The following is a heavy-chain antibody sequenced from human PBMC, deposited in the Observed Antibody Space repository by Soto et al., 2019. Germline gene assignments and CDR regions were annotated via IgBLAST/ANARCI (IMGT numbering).Heavy chain of an antibody. D-gene: IGHD5-18*01. Sequence: PGGSLRLSCAASGFTFSSYDMHWVRQATGKGLEWVSAIGTAGDTYYPGSVKGRFTISRENAKNSLYLQMNSLRAGDTAVYYCARAVGAPSYGYLYYFDYWGQGTLVTVSS. CDR1: GFTFSSYD. V-gene: IGHV3-13*01. CDR3: ARAVGAPSYGYLYYFDY. CDR2: IGTAGDT. J-gene: IGHJ4*02.